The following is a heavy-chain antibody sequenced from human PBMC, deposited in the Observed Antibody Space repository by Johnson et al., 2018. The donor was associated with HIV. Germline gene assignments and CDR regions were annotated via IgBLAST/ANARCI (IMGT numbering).Heavy chain of an antibody. J-gene: IGHJ3*02. CDR2: ISSDGSSK. Sequence: QVQLVESGGGVVRPGKSLRLSCAASGFTFSSYTMHWVRQAPGKGLEWVAVISSDGSSKQYADSVKDRLTFSRDNSKNTLYLKMSSLRAEDTAVYYCAKDGDVYGYSSSNDIWGQGTMVTVSS. D-gene: IGHD6-13*01. CDR3: AKDGDVYGYSSSNDI. CDR1: GFTFSSYT. V-gene: IGHV3-30*04.